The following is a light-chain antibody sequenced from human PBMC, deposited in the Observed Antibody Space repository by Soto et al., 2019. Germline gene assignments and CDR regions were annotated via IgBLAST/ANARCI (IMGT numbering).Light chain of an antibody. CDR2: AAS. V-gene: IGKV1-5*01. CDR1: QSISSW. J-gene: IGKJ1*01. CDR3: QQYDSYPWT. Sequence: DIQMTQSPSTLSASVGDRVTITCRASQSISSWLAWYQQKPGKAPKFLIYAASSLESGVPSRFSGSGSGTEFTLTIGSLQTDDFASYYCQQYDSYPWTFGRGTKVDNK.